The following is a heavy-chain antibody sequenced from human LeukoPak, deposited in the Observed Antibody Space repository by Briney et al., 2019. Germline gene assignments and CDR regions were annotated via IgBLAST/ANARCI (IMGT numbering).Heavy chain of an antibody. Sequence: GGSLRLSCAVSGFTFRIYGMHWVRQAPGKGREGVAVIGYDGNKKFYADSVKGRFTISRDNSKNTLYLQMNSLRAEDTAVYYCAREGVPYYDVSNWFDPWGQGTLVTVSS. CDR2: IGYDGNKK. D-gene: IGHD3-3*01. CDR1: GFTFRIYG. J-gene: IGHJ5*02. CDR3: AREGVPYYDVSNWFDP. V-gene: IGHV3-33*01.